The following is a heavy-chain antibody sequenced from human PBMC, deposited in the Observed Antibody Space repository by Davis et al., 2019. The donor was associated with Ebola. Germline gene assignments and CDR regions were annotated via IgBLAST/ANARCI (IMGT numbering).Heavy chain of an antibody. CDR3: AKDTSNIWFDI. CDR1: GFTFSTYA. V-gene: IGHV3-23*01. J-gene: IGHJ3*02. D-gene: IGHD1-26*01. CDR2: ISDSGAFT. Sequence: GESLKISCAASGFTFSTYAMTWVRQAPGKGLEWVSLISDSGAFTYYAESVQGRFTISRDNSKNTLYLQMNSLRAEDTAVYYCAKDTSNIWFDIWGQGTNVTVSS.